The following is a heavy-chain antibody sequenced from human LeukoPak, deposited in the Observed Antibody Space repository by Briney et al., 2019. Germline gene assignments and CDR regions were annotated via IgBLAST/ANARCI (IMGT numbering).Heavy chain of an antibody. D-gene: IGHD3-16*01. CDR1: GFTVSSNY. CDR2: IYSGGST. J-gene: IGHJ5*02. Sequence: GGSLRLSRAASGFTVSSNYMSWVRQAPGKGLDWVSMIYSGGSTNYADSVKGRFTISRDSSKNTLYLQMNSLRAEDTAVYYCVTRLAWGQGTLVTVSS. V-gene: IGHV3-53*01. CDR3: VTRLA.